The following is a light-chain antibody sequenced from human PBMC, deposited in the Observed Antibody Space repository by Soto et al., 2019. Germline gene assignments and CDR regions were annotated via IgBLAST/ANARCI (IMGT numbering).Light chain of an antibody. V-gene: IGKV1-5*03. Sequence: DIPMTQSPSTLSASVGDRVTITCRASQSISSWLAWYQQKPGKAPKLLIYKASSLESGVPSRFSGSGSGTEFTLTISSLQPDDFATYYCQQSLTFGGGIKVEIK. CDR1: QSISSW. J-gene: IGKJ4*01. CDR3: QQSLT. CDR2: KAS.